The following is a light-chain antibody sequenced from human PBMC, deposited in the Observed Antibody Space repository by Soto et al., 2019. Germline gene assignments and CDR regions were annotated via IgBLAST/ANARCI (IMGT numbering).Light chain of an antibody. V-gene: IGKV3-15*01. J-gene: IGKJ4*01. CDR1: QSITNY. CDR2: GAS. Sequence: EIVLTQSPATLSLSPGERATLSCRASQSITNYVGWYQQKPGQAPRPLIYGASTRATGIPARFSGSGSGTEFTLTISSLQSEDFAVYYCQQYNSWPLTFGGGTKVDIK. CDR3: QQYNSWPLT.